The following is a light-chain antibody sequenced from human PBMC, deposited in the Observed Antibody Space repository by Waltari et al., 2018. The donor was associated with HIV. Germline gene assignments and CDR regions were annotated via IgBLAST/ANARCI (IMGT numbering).Light chain of an antibody. V-gene: IGLV3-21*02. Sequence: SYVLPQPPSVSVAPGQTARIPRGGDTIGTKIFHWYQQKPGQAPVLVVSADRVRPAGIPERISGSNSGNTATLTISRGGPGDEADYYCQVWLSFLDHPGVFGGGTKLTVL. CDR3: QVWLSFLDHPGV. CDR2: ADR. CDR1: TIGTKI. J-gene: IGLJ3*02.